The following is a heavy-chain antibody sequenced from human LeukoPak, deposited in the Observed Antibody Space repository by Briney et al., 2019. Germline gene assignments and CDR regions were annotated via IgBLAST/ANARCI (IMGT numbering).Heavy chain of an antibody. CDR2: IYYSGST. J-gene: IGHJ5*02. CDR1: GGSISSYY. V-gene: IGHV4-59*01. D-gene: IGHD2-21*02. CDR3: ASNAYCGGDCLWFDP. Sequence: SETLSLTCTVSGGSISSYYWSRIRQPPGKGLEWIGYIYYSGSTNYNPSLKSRVTISVDTSKNQFSLKLSSVTAADTAVYYCASNAYCGGDCLWFDPWGQGTLVTVSP.